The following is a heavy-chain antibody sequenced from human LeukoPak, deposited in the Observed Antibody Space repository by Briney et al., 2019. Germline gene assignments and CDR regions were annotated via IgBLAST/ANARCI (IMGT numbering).Heavy chain of an antibody. CDR2: ISASGAST. Sequence: GGSLRLSCAASGFTFSTHAMGWVRQAPGKGLEWVSGISASGASTYSADSAKGRFTISRDNSKNTLYLQLKSLRAEDTAAYYCARHYYASQSPFDCWGQGTLVTVSS. J-gene: IGHJ4*02. D-gene: IGHD3-10*01. CDR3: ARHYYASQSPFDC. V-gene: IGHV3-23*01. CDR1: GFTFSTHA.